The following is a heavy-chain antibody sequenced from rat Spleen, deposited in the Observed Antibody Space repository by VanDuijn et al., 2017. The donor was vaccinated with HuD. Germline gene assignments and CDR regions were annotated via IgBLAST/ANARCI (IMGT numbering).Heavy chain of an antibody. CDR2: ISYGDSSGHSST. Sequence: EVQLVESGGGLVQPGRSLKLSCAASGFTFRNFDMAWVRQDPTKGLEWVATISYGDSSGHSSTYYRDSVKGRFTISRDNAKSTLSLQMDSLRSEDTATYYCARRHYGYTDYFDYWGQGVMVTVSS. J-gene: IGHJ2*01. D-gene: IGHD1-9*01. CDR1: GFTFRNFD. CDR3: ARRHYGYTDYFDY. V-gene: IGHV5-29*01.